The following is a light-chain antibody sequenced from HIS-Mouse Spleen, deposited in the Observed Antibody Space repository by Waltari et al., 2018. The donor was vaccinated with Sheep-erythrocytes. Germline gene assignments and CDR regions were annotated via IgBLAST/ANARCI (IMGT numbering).Light chain of an antibody. J-gene: IGLJ1*01. CDR3: QVWDSSSDHPYV. V-gene: IGLV3-1*01. Sequence: SYELTQPPSVSVSPGQTASITCSGDKLGDKYACWYQQKPGQSPVLVIYDDSDRPSGIPERFSGCNSGNTATLTISRVEAGDEADYYCQVWDSSSDHPYVFGTGTKVTVL. CDR2: DDS. CDR1: KLGDKY.